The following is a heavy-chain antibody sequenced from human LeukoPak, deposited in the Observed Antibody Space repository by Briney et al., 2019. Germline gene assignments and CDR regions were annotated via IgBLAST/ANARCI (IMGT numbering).Heavy chain of an antibody. Sequence: GGSLRLSCAASGFTFSNYVMSWVRQAPGKGPEWVSGINGGGGSTFYAEYVTCRFTISRDNSKNTLFLQMNTLRAEDTAVYYCVKDGRRSPPCWGQGTLVTVSS. CDR1: GFTFSNYV. CDR3: VKDGRRSPPC. J-gene: IGHJ4*02. V-gene: IGHV3-23*01. CDR2: INGGGGST. D-gene: IGHD2-15*01.